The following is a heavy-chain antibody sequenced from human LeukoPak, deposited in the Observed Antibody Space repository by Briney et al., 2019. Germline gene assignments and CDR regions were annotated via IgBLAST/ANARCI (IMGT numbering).Heavy chain of an antibody. CDR1: RFRFSTFP. D-gene: IGHD4-17*01. CDR2: ISAGGETT. Sequence: PGGSLRLSCAASRFRFSTFPMGWVRQAPGKGLEWVSGISAGGETTFYADSVRGRLTISRDNSKNTLYLQMNSLRAEDTAVYYCAREDDYGDPGFYIWGQGTMVTVSS. CDR3: AREDDYGDPGFYI. V-gene: IGHV3-23*01. J-gene: IGHJ3*02.